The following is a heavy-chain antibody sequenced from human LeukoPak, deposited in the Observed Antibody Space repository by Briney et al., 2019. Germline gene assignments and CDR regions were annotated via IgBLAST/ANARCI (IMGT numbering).Heavy chain of an antibody. D-gene: IGHD6-19*01. V-gene: IGHV3-23*01. Sequence: PGGSLRLSCAASGFTFSSYAMSWVRQAPGKGLEWVSAISGSGGSTYYADSVKGRFTISRDNSKNTLYLQMNSLRAEATAVYYCAKGSGIAVAGNFDYWGRGTLVTVSS. CDR1: GFTFSSYA. CDR3: AKGSGIAVAGNFDY. CDR2: ISGSGGST. J-gene: IGHJ4*02.